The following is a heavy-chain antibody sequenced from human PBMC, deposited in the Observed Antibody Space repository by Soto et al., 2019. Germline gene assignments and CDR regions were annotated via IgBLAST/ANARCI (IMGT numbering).Heavy chain of an antibody. CDR2: ISWNSGSI. D-gene: IGHD3-3*01. CDR3: AKDLYYDFWSGDFDY. CDR1: GFTFDDYA. J-gene: IGHJ4*02. V-gene: IGHV3-9*01. Sequence: GGSLRLSCAASGFTFDDYAMHWVRQAPGKGLEWVSGISWNSGSIGYADSVKGRFTISRDNAKNSLYLQMNSLRAEDTALYYCAKDLYYDFWSGDFDYWGQGTLVTVYS.